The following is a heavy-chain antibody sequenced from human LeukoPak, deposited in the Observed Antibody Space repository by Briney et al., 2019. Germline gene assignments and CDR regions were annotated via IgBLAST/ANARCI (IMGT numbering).Heavy chain of an antibody. V-gene: IGHV1-69*02. CDR3: ARPSRRGVIAILNY. CDR1: GGTFSSYT. J-gene: IGHJ4*02. CDR2: IIPILGIA. Sequence: SVKVSCKASGGTFSSYTISWVRQAPEQGLEWMGRIIPILGIANYAQKFQGRVTITADKSTSTAYMELSSLRSEDTAVYYCARPSRRGVIAILNYWGQGTLVTVSS. D-gene: IGHD2-21*01.